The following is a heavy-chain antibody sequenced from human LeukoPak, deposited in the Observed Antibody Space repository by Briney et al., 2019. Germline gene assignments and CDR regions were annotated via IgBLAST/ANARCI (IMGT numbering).Heavy chain of an antibody. CDR2: LKEGGSKK. D-gene: IGHD6-13*01. J-gene: IGHJ4*02. CDR1: GFTFSSDW. Sequence: PGRSLRLSCAASGFTFSSDWMSWVRQAPGKGLEWIVSLKEGGSKKYCVACVEGRFNLSRDKAKNSLYLEMSRLRAEDTVVYYCARDIEGAGLFLDYWGEGTLV. CDR3: ARDIEGAGLFLDY. V-gene: IGHV3-7*01.